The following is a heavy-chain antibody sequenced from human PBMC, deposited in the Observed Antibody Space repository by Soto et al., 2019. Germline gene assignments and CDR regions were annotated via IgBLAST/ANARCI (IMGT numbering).Heavy chain of an antibody. CDR1: GGSFSGYY. Sequence: SETLSLTCAVYGGSFSGYYWSWIRQPPGKGLEWIGEINHSGSTNYNPSLKSRVTISVDTSKNQFSLKLSSVTAADTAVYYCARLGPDTAMTRAQAFDIWGQGTMVTVSS. V-gene: IGHV4-34*01. D-gene: IGHD5-18*01. CDR3: ARLGPDTAMTRAQAFDI. CDR2: INHSGST. J-gene: IGHJ3*02.